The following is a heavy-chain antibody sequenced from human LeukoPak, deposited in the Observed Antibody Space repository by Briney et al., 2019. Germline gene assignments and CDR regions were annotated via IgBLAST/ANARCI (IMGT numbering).Heavy chain of an antibody. CDR2: IRDDGGNR. Sequence: PGGSLRLSCAASGFTFSSYGMHWVRQAPGKGLEWVAFIRDDGGNRYHADSVKGRFTISRDNSKNTLYLEMNSLRAEDTGVYYCARGIVVVVAATSNWFDPWGQGTLVTVSS. CDR3: ARGIVVVVAATSNWFDP. J-gene: IGHJ5*02. CDR1: GFTFSSYG. V-gene: IGHV3-30*02. D-gene: IGHD2-15*01.